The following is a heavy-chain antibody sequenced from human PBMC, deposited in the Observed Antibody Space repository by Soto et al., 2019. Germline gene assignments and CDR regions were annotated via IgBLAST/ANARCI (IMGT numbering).Heavy chain of an antibody. Sequence: VSGPTLVNPTQTLTLTCTFSGFSLSTSGVGVGWIRQPPGKALEWLALIYWDDDKRYSPSLKSRLTITKDTSKNQVVLTMTNMEPVDTATYYCAHESTISSSWYGWFDPWGQGTLVTVSS. CDR1: GFSLSTSGVG. D-gene: IGHD6-13*01. CDR2: IYWDDDK. V-gene: IGHV2-5*02. J-gene: IGHJ5*02. CDR3: AHESTISSSWYGWFDP.